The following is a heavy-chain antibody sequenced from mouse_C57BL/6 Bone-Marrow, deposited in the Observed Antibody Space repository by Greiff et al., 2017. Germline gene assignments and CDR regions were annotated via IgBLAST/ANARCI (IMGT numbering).Heavy chain of an antibody. CDR3: TRDQELSTVNCFDY. CDR2: ISSGGDYI. CDR1: GFTFSSYA. Sequence: EVQLVESGEGLVKPGGSLTLSCAASGFTFSSYAMSWVRQTPEKRLAWVAYISSGGDYIYYADTVKGRFTISRDTARNTLYLQMSSMKSEDTAMYYCTRDQELSTVNCFDYWGQGTTLTVSS. J-gene: IGHJ2*01. V-gene: IGHV5-9-1*02. D-gene: IGHD2-4*01.